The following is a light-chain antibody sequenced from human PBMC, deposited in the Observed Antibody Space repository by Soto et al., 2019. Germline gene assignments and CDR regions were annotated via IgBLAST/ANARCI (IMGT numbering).Light chain of an antibody. CDR1: QSVSSSY. J-gene: IGKJ3*01. Sequence: EIVLTQSPGTLSLSPGERATLSCRASQSVSSSYLAWYQQKPGQAPRLLIYGASSRATSIPDRFSGSGSGTDFTLTISRLEPEDFAVYYCQQFGSSPLFTFGPATKVDVK. CDR2: GAS. CDR3: QQFGSSPLFT. V-gene: IGKV3-20*01.